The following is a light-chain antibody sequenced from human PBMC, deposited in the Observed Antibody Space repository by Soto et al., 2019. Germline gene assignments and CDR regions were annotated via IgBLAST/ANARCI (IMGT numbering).Light chain of an antibody. V-gene: IGLV1-51*01. J-gene: IGLJ2*01. CDR1: TSNIGNNY. CDR2: DNN. Sequence: QSVLTQPPSVSAAPGQKVSISCSGSTSNIGNNYVSWYQQLPGTAPKLLIYDNNQRPSGIPDRFSGSKSGTSATLGITGLQTGDEADYYCGTWDSSLSGGGGVFGGGTQLTVL. CDR3: GTWDSSLSGGGGV.